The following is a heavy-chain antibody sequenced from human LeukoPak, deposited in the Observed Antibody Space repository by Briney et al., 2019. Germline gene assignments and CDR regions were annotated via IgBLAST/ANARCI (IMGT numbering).Heavy chain of an antibody. Sequence: SETLSLTCTVSGGSISSSSYYWGWIRQPQGKGLEWIGSIYYSGNTYYNPSLKSRVTISVDTSKNQFSLKLSSVTAADTAIYYCARNLRGAVTGTGYWGQGTLVTVSS. J-gene: IGHJ4*02. V-gene: IGHV4-39*01. CDR1: GGSISSSSYY. D-gene: IGHD6-19*01. CDR2: IYYSGNT. CDR3: ARNLRGAVTGTGY.